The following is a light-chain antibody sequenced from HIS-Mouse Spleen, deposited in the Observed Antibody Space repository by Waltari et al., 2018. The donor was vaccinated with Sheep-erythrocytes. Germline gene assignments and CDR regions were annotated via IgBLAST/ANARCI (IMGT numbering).Light chain of an antibody. CDR3: QAWDSSTAWV. CDR1: HLGDKY. J-gene: IGLJ3*02. CDR2: QDS. Sequence: SYELTQPPSVSVSPGQTASLTCSGDHLGDKYACWYQQKPGQSPVLVIYQDSKRPSGIPERFSGSNSGNTATLTISGTQAMDEADYYCQAWDSSTAWVFGGGTKLTVL. V-gene: IGLV3-1*01.